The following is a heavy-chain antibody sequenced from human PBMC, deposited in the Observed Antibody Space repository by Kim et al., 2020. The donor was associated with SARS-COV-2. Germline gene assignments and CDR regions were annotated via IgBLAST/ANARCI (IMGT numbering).Heavy chain of an antibody. CDR3: ASGSYSSSWRPLDY. D-gene: IGHD6-13*01. CDR2: INTNTGNP. V-gene: IGHV7-4-1*02. CDR1: GYTFTSYA. J-gene: IGHJ4*02. Sequence: ASVKVSCKASGYTFTSYAMNWVRQAPGQGLEWMGWINTNTGNPTYAQGFTGRFVFSLDTSVSTAYLQISSLKAEDTAVYYCASGSYSSSWRPLDYWGQGTLVTVSS.